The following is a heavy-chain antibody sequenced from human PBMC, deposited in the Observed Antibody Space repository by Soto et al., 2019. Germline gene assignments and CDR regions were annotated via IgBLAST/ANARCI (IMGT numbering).Heavy chain of an antibody. J-gene: IGHJ4*02. D-gene: IGHD6-19*01. CDR1: GFTFTTYA. Sequence: GGSLRLSCAASGFTFTTYAMHWVRQAPGKGLEWVAVISYDGTNKYYADSVKGRFTISRDSSKNTLYLQVNSLRAEDTAVYYCARDEALAGNGKIDYWGQGTLVTVSS. CDR3: ARDEALAGNGKIDY. V-gene: IGHV3-30*04. CDR2: ISYDGTNK.